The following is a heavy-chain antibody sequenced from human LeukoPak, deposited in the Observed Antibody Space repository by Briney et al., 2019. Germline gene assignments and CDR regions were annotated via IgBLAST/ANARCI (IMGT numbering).Heavy chain of an antibody. CDR1: GYTFSDYY. CDR3: ARKRGVGVDTNAFDL. J-gene: IGHJ3*01. CDR2: ISPNSVEK. D-gene: IGHD3-3*01. V-gene: IGHV1-2*02. Sequence: ASVKVSCKASGYTFSDYYMHWVRQAPAQGLEWMGWISPNSVEKKYAQKFQGRVTMTRDTSISTAYIELSRLRSDDTAVYYCARKRGVGVDTNAFDLWGQGTMVTVSS.